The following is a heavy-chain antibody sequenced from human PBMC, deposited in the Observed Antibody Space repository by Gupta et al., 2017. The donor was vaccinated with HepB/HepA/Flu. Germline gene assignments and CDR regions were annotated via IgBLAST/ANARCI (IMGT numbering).Heavy chain of an antibody. CDR2: ISSSSSYI. CDR1: GFTFSSYS. V-gene: IGHV3-21*01. CDR3: ARVYQSYYYYYYMDV. Sequence: EVQLVESGGGLVKPGGSLRLSCAASGFTFSSYSMNWVRQAPGKGLEWVSSISSSSSYIYYADSVKGRFTISRDNAKNSLYRQMNSLRAEDTAVYYCARVYQSYYYYYYMDVWGKGTTVTVSS. D-gene: IGHD2/OR15-2a*01. J-gene: IGHJ6*03.